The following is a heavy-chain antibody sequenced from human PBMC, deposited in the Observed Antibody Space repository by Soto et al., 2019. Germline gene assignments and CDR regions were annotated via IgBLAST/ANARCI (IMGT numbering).Heavy chain of an antibody. CDR1: GGSISSGGYS. Sequence: SETLSLTCAVSGGSISSGGYSWSWIRQPPGKGLEWIGYIYHSGSTYYNPSLKSRVTISVDTSKNQFSLKLSSVTAADTAVYYCARDGGFYYGMDVWGQGTTVTVSS. V-gene: IGHV4-30-2*01. J-gene: IGHJ6*02. CDR3: ARDGGFYYGMDV. CDR2: IYHSGST.